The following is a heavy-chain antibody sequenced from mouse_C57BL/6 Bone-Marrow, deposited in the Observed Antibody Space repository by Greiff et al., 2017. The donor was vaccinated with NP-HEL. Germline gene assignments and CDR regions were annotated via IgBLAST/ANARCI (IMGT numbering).Heavy chain of an antibody. J-gene: IGHJ2*01. D-gene: IGHD3-2*02. Sequence: VQLQQPGAELVKPGASVKMSCKASGYTFTSYCITWVKQRPGQGLEWIGGIYPGSGSTNYKEKFKSKATLTVDTSSSTAFMQLSSLTSEDSAVYYCARGAHSSGFDDWGKGTTLTVSS. CDR3: ARGAHSSGFDD. CDR1: GYTFTSYC. V-gene: IGHV1-55*01. CDR2: IYPGSGST.